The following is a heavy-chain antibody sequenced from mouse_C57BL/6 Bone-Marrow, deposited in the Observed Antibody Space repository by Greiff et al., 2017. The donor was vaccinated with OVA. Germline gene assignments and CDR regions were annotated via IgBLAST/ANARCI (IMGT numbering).Heavy chain of an antibody. J-gene: IGHJ4*01. D-gene: IGHD3-2*02. V-gene: IGHV5-15*04. CDR2: ISNLAYSI. Sequence: EVKLVESGGGLVQPGGSLKLSCAASGFTFSDYGMAWVRQAPRQGPEWVAFISNLAYSIYYADTVTGRFTFSRENAKNTLYLEMSSLRSEDTAMYYCARQGDSSGYVYYAMDYWGQGTSVTVSS. CDR1: GFTFSDYG. CDR3: ARQGDSSGYVYYAMDY.